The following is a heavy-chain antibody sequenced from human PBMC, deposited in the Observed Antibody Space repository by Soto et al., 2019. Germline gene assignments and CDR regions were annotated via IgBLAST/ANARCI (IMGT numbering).Heavy chain of an antibody. D-gene: IGHD3-16*02. CDR3: ARGRDYVWGSYRTSHFDY. Sequence: GGSLRLSCAASGFTFSSYWMSWVRQAPGKGLEWVANIKQDGSEKYYVDSVKGRFTISRDNAKNSLYLQMNSLRAEDTAVYYCARGRDYVWGSYRTSHFDYWGQGTLVTVSS. V-gene: IGHV3-7*03. CDR1: GFTFSSYW. J-gene: IGHJ4*02. CDR2: IKQDGSEK.